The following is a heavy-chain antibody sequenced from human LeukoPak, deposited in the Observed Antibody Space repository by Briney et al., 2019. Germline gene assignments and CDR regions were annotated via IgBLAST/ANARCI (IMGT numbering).Heavy chain of an antibody. CDR3: ARGAGCRDGYNCAFDI. Sequence: ASVKVSCKASGYTFINYYMHWVRQAPGQGLEWMGIVNPNDGSTSYAQKFQGRVTMTRETYTSTVYMELNSLRSEDTAVYYCARGAGCRDGYNCAFDIWGQGTMVTVSS. J-gene: IGHJ3*02. D-gene: IGHD5-24*01. V-gene: IGHV1-46*01. CDR2: VNPNDGST. CDR1: GYTFINYY.